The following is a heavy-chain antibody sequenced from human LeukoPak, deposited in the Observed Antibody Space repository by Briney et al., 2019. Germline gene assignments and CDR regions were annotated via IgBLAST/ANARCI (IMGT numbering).Heavy chain of an antibody. CDR2: ISAYNGNT. Sequence: GASVKVSCKASGYTFTSYGISWVRQAPGQGLEWMGWISAYNGNTNYAQKLQGRVTMTTDTSTSTAYMELRSLRSDDTAVYYCARDIWNIAVAGIDAFDIWGQGTMVTVSS. CDR3: ARDIWNIAVAGIDAFDI. CDR1: GYTFTSYG. D-gene: IGHD6-19*01. J-gene: IGHJ3*02. V-gene: IGHV1-18*01.